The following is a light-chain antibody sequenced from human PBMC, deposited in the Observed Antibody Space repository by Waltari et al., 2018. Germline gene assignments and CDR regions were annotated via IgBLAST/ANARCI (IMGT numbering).Light chain of an antibody. Sequence: ETVMTQSPATLSVSPGERATLSCRASQSVSTNLAWYQPKPGQAPRLLIYGAATRATGIPARFSGTGSGTEFTLTIDSLQSEDFAVYYCQQYSNWPPITFGQGTRLEIK. CDR2: GAA. V-gene: IGKV3-15*01. CDR1: QSVSTN. J-gene: IGKJ5*01. CDR3: QQYSNWPPIT.